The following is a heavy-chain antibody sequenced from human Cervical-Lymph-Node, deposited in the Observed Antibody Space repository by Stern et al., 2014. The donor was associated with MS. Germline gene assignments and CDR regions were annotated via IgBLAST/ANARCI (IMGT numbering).Heavy chain of an antibody. CDR3: AKDLLRVWFGALSGMDV. V-gene: IGHV3-9*01. CDR2: IPWNSGSI. Sequence: EVQLVESGGGLVQPGRSLRLSCAASGFTFDVYAMHWVRQAPGKGLEWVSGIPWNSGSIGYADSVKGRFTIYRDNAKNSLYLQMNSLRAEDTALYYCAKDLLRVWFGALSGMDVWGQGTAVTVSS. CDR1: GFTFDVYA. D-gene: IGHD3-10*01. J-gene: IGHJ6*02.